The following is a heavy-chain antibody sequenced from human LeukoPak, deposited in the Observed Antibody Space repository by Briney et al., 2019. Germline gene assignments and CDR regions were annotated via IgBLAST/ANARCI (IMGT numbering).Heavy chain of an antibody. V-gene: IGHV3-23*01. CDR1: GFTFSNYG. CDR2: ISGSCCRT. J-gene: IGHJ4*02. D-gene: IGHD6-13*01. Sequence: GGSLRLSCAASGFTFSNYGMSWVRQAPGKGLEWVSTISGSCCRTYYADSLNGRFTISRVNSNNTLYLQMNSLRAEDTAVYYCAKIPGYSSSWFSQAYYFDYWGQGTLVTVSS. CDR3: AKIPGYSSSWFSQAYYFDY.